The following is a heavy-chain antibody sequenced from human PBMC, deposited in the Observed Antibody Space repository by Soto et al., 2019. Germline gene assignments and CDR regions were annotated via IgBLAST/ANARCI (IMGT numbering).Heavy chain of an antibody. CDR3: ARRAAGYDLDF. D-gene: IGHD3-22*01. V-gene: IGHV4-31*03. CDR1: GGSLRNDGFY. J-gene: IGHJ4*02. Sequence: TLSLTCTASGGSLRNDGFYWSWTRQHPGRGLEWIAYIYYSGSAFYNPSLQSRLTISVDTSRNQFSLKLSSVTAADTAVYYCARRAAGYDLDFWGQGTLVTVSS. CDR2: IYYSGSA.